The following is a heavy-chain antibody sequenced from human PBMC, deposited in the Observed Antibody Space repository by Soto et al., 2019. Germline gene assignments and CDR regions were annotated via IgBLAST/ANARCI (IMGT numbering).Heavy chain of an antibody. CDR3: ERDAAVPGESDRFDY. CDR1: GDSLITNNW. Sequence: SETLSLTCVVSGDSLITNNWWSWVRQPPGKGLEWIGEVFHTGRTNFNPSLKSRVTMSIDTSKNQFSLQLTSVTAADTAIYYCERDAAVPGESDRFDYWGQGALVTVSS. V-gene: IGHV4-4*02. D-gene: IGHD6-19*01. J-gene: IGHJ4*02. CDR2: VFHTGRT.